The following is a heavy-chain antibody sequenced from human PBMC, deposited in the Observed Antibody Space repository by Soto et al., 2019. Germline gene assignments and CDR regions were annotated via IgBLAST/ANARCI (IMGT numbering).Heavy chain of an antibody. J-gene: IGHJ3*01. CDR3: ARGNALDV. V-gene: IGHV6-1*01. Sequence: QGQLQQSGPGLVKPSQTLSLTCAISGDSVSSDITSWNWIRQSPSRGLEWLGRTYYRSKWFHDYAASVKIRITINPDTSKNQFSLELNSRTPEDTAVYYCARGNALDVWGQGTVVTVSS. CDR2: TYYRSKWFH. D-gene: IGHD3-10*01. CDR1: GDSVSSDITS.